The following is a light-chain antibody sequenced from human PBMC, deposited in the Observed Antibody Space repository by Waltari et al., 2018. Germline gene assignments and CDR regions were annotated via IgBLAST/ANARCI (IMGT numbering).Light chain of an antibody. CDR1: QSIATY. J-gene: IGKJ4*01. V-gene: IGKV1-39*01. CDR2: AAS. Sequence: DIQMTQSPSSLSASVGDRVTITCRASQSIATYLSWYQQKPWKAPKFLIYAASGLQSGVPSRFSGSGSGTVFTLTISSLQPEDFATYYCQQSYSMFALTFGGGTKVEIK. CDR3: QQSYSMFALT.